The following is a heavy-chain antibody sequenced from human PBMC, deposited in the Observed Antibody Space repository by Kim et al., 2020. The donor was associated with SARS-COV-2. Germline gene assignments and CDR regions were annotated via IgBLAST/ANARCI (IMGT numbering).Heavy chain of an antibody. J-gene: IGHJ3*01. Sequence: GGSLRLSCAASGFTFSNAWMSWVRQAPGKGLEWVGRIKSKNDGGTTDYAAPVKGRFTISRDDSKNTRYLEMKSLQSEDTAVYFCTKEKPWVDAFDVWGQGTMVTVSS. V-gene: IGHV3-15*01. D-gene: IGHD1-26*01. CDR1: GFTFSNAW. CDR3: TKEKPWVDAFDV. CDR2: IKSKNDGGTT.